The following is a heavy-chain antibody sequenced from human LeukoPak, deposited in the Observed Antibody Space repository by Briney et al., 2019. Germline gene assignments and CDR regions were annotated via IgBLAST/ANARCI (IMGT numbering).Heavy chain of an antibody. CDR1: GGSLRGHY. CDR2: INHSGST. CDR3: AREGTSGTHLHWFAP. D-gene: IGHD1-1*01. Sequence: PAETLSLTCAVCGGSLRGHYWSWMRQPPGKGLEWIGEINHSGSTNYNPSLKSRVTISVDTSKNQFSLKLSSVTAADTAVYYCAREGTSGTHLHWFAPWGQGTLVTVSS. J-gene: IGHJ5*02. V-gene: IGHV4-34*01.